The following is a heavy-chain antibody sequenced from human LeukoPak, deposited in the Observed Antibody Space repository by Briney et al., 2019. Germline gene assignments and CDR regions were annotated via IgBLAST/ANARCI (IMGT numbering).Heavy chain of an antibody. D-gene: IGHD6-19*01. Sequence: GGSLRLSCAASGFSLDDYAMHWVRQAPGKGLEWVSGISWNSYSIGYADSVKGRFTISRDNAKNSLYLQMNSLRAEDTAVYYCARGSSGWYVEYYFDYWGQGTLVTVSS. CDR1: GFSLDDYA. CDR2: ISWNSYSI. J-gene: IGHJ4*02. V-gene: IGHV3-9*01. CDR3: ARGSSGWYVEYYFDY.